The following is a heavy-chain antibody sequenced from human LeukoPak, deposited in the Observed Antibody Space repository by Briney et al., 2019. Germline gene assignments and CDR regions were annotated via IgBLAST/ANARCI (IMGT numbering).Heavy chain of an antibody. CDR1: GGSISSGSYY. Sequence: SQTLSLTCTVSGGSISSGSYYWSWIRQPAGKGLEWIGRIYTSWSTNYNHSLKSRVSISIDTSKNQFSLKLSSVTAADTAVYYCARGVGSSSRVRYSYMDVWGKGTTVTVSS. CDR3: ARGVGSSSRVRYSYMDV. D-gene: IGHD2-2*01. V-gene: IGHV4-61*02. CDR2: IYTSWST. J-gene: IGHJ6*03.